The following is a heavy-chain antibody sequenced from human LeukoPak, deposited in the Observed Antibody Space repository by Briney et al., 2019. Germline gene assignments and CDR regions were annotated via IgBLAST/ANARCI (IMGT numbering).Heavy chain of an antibody. D-gene: IGHD2-2*01. V-gene: IGHV3-21*01. CDR1: GFTFSSYS. J-gene: IGHJ6*02. CDR2: ISSSSSYI. CDR3: ARDRWXVPAAMPXYYYYXGMDV. Sequence: GGSLRLSCAASGFTFSSYSMNWVRQAPGKGLEWVSSISSSSSYIYYADPVKGRFTISRDNAKNSLYLQMNSLRAEDTAVYYCARDRWXVPAAMPXYYYYXGMDVWGQGXXVXVXS.